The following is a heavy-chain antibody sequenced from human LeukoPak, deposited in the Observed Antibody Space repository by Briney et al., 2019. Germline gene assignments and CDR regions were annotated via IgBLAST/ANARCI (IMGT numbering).Heavy chain of an antibody. Sequence: PGXSLRLSCAASGFTFSTYNMNWVRQAPGKGPEWVSSISTSSNYIYYADSVKGRFTISRDNAKNSLYLQMNSLRVEDTDVYYCARDVGAAAPDAFDIWGQGTMVTVSS. J-gene: IGHJ3*02. CDR1: GFTFSTYN. CDR2: ISTSSNYI. D-gene: IGHD1-26*01. CDR3: ARDVGAAAPDAFDI. V-gene: IGHV3-21*01.